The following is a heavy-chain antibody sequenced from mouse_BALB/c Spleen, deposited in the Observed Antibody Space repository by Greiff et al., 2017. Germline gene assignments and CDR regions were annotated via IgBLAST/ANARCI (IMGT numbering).Heavy chain of an antibody. J-gene: IGHJ4*01. V-gene: IGHV1-69*02. D-gene: IGHD3-1*01. Sequence: QVQLQQPGAELVRPGASVKLSCKASGYTFTSYWINWVKQRPGQGLEWIGNIYPSDSYTNYNQKFKDKATLTVDKSSSTAYMQLSSPTSEDSAVYYCTRRGYGRAMDYWGQGTSVTVSS. CDR1: GYTFTSYW. CDR3: TRRGYGRAMDY. CDR2: IYPSDSYT.